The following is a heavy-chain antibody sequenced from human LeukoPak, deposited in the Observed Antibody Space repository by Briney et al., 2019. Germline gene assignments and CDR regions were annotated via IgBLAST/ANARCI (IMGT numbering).Heavy chain of an antibody. Sequence: SETLSLTCTVSGDSINSNNKYYWSWIRQSPGKGLEWIGYISYSGSTNYNPSLKSRVTISVDTSKNQFSLKMTSVTAADTAVYYCVRGGPENDNWRYYVDFWGQGSLVTVSS. CDR1: GDSINSNNKYY. J-gene: IGHJ4*02. CDR3: VRGGPENDNWRYYVDF. CDR2: ISYSGST. V-gene: IGHV4-61*01. D-gene: IGHD1-1*01.